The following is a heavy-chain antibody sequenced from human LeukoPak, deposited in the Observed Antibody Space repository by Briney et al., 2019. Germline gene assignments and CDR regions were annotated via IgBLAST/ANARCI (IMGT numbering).Heavy chain of an antibody. J-gene: IGHJ4*02. CDR1: GFIFSSYS. CDR3: ARCRHSYDSSGFPHY. CDR2: ISSSSSTK. V-gene: IGHV3-48*01. Sequence: GGSLRLSCAASGFIFSSYSMNWVRQAPGKGLEWSSYISSSSSTKYYADSVKGRFTISRDNAKNSLYLQMNSLRPADTALYYCARCRHSYDSSGFPHYWGQGTLVTVSS. D-gene: IGHD3-22*01.